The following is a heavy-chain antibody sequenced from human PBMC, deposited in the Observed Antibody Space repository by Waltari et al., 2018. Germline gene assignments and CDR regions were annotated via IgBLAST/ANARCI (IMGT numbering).Heavy chain of an antibody. CDR2: IYTDGTA. CDR1: GFSVSRNY. Sequence: VQLVESGGGLMQPGGSLSLSCAASGFSVSRNYMIWVRQAPGKGLEWVSLIYTDGTAYYADSVKGRFTISRDNSKNTLNLQMNSLSAEDTAVYYCTREDQGQPGGYWGQGTLVTVSS. J-gene: IGHJ4*02. V-gene: IGHV3-53*01. CDR3: TREDQGQPGGY. D-gene: IGHD2-2*01.